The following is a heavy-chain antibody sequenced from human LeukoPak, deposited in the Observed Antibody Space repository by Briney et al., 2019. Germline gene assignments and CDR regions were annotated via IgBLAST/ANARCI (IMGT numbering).Heavy chain of an antibody. J-gene: IGHJ3*02. V-gene: IGHV3-11*06. CDR2: ISSSSSYT. Sequence: GGSLRLSCAASGFTFSDYYMSWIRQAPGKGLEWVSYISSSSSYTNYADSVKGRFTISRDNAKNSLYLQMNSLRAEDTAVYYCTRVGRRVAVAGNAFDIWGQGTMVTVSS. CDR1: GFTFSDYY. D-gene: IGHD6-19*01. CDR3: TRVGRRVAVAGNAFDI.